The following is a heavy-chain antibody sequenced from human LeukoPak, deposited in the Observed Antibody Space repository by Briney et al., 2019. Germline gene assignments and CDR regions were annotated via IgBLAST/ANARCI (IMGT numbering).Heavy chain of an antibody. D-gene: IGHD3-9*01. J-gene: IGHJ6*03. V-gene: IGHV4-34*01. Sequence: GSLRLSCADPGFTFSRYSMNWVCEGPGKRLEWVGEINHSGGTTYNTSLKSLVTISVDTSKNQFSLKLSSVTAADTAVYYCARKAVYYDILTGYYYYYYRDVWGKGATVTIPS. CDR2: INHSGGT. CDR3: ARKAVYYDILTGYYYYYYRDV. CDR1: GFTFSRYS.